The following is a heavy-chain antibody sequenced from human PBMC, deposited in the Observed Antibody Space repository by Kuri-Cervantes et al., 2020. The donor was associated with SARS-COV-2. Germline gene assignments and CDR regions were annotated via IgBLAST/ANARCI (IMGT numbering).Heavy chain of an antibody. V-gene: IGHV1-2*04. D-gene: IGHD5-12*01. CDR3: ARGGRGYSGYALDYYYYGMDV. Sequence: ASVKVSCKASGYTFTGYYMHWVRQAPGQGLEWMGWINPNSGGTNYAQKFQGWVTMTRDTSISTDYMELSRLRSDDTAVYYCARGGRGYSGYALDYYYYGMDVWGQGTTVTVSS. CDR2: INPNSGGT. CDR1: GYTFTGYY. J-gene: IGHJ6*02.